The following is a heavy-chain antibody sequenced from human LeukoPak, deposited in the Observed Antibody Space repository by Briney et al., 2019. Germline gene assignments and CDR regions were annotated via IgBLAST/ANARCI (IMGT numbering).Heavy chain of an antibody. V-gene: IGHV3-9*01. Sequence: GGSLRLSCAASGFTFDDYAMHWVRQAPGKGLEWVSGISWNSGSIGYADSVKGRFTISRDNAKNSLYLQMNSLRAEDTAVYYCAREFSLLRYFDWLPYGYYFDYWGQGTLVTVSS. CDR1: GFTFDDYA. J-gene: IGHJ4*02. CDR2: ISWNSGSI. CDR3: AREFSLLRYFDWLPYGYYFDY. D-gene: IGHD3-9*01.